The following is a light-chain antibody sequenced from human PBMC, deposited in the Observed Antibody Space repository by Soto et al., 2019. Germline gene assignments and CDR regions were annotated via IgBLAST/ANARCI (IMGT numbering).Light chain of an antibody. V-gene: IGLV2-14*01. CDR1: SSDVGDYNS. J-gene: IGLJ1*01. CDR2: EVN. Sequence: QSALTQPASVSGSPGQSITISCTGTSSDVGDYNSVSWYQQHPGKAPKLMIYEVNNRPSGVSNRFSGSKSGNTASLTISGLQAEDEADYYCCSYAGSYTYVFGTGTKVTVL. CDR3: CSYAGSYTYV.